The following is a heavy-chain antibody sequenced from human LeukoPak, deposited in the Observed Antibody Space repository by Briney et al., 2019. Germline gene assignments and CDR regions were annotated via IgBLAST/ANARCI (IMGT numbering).Heavy chain of an antibody. V-gene: IGHV3-11*01. CDR2: ISSSGSTI. Sequence: GGSLRLSCAASGFTFSDYYTSWIRQAPGKGLEWVSYISSSGSTIYYADSVKGRFTISRDNAKNSLYLQMNSLRAEDTAVYYCARERVDTAMVRDIDYWGQGTLVTVSS. J-gene: IGHJ4*02. D-gene: IGHD5-18*01. CDR1: GFTFSDYY. CDR3: ARERVDTAMVRDIDY.